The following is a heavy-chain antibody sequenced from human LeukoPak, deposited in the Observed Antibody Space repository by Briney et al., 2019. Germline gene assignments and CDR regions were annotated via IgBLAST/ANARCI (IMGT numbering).Heavy chain of an antibody. V-gene: IGHV4-59*08. Sequence: SETLSLTCAVSGYSIIGPYYWGWIRQPPGKGLEWIGYIYYSGSTNYNPSLKSRVTISVDTSKNQFSLKLSSVTAADTAVYYCARQGSTQWLVYFDYWGQGTLVTVSS. D-gene: IGHD6-19*01. J-gene: IGHJ4*02. CDR1: GYSIIGPYY. CDR3: ARQGSTQWLVYFDY. CDR2: IYYSGST.